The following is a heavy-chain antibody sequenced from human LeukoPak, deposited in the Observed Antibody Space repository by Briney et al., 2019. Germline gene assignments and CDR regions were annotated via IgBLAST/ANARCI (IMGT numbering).Heavy chain of an antibody. CDR3: ATWAGPFDY. J-gene: IGHJ4*02. CDR2: IYYSGST. CDR1: GDSISTSNSY. V-gene: IGHV4-39*01. Sequence: ASETLSLTCTVSGDSISTSNSYWGWIRQPPGKGLEWIGSIYYSGSTYYNPSLKSRVTISVDTSKNQFSLKLSSVTAADTAVYYCATWAGPFDYWGQGTLVTVSS. D-gene: IGHD6-19*01.